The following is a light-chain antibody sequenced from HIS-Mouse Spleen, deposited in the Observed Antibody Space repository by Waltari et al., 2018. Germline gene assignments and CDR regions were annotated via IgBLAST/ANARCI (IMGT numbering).Light chain of an antibody. J-gene: IGKJ1*01. CDR2: GAS. CDR1: QSVSSN. V-gene: IGKV3-15*01. CDR3: QQYNNWVWT. Sequence: EIVMTQSPATLSVSPGERATLSCRASQSVSSNLAWYQQKPGQAPRLLIYGASTRATGIPARFSGSGSGTAFTLTISSMQSEDFAVYYCQQYNNWVWTFGQGTKVEIK.